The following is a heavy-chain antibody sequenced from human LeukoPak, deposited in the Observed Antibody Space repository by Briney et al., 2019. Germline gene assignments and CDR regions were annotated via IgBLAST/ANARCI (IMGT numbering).Heavy chain of an antibody. CDR3: AKQGCSGGSCYSPT. Sequence: GGSLRLSCAASGFTFSSYGMHWVRQAPGRGLEWEAVISYDGSNKYYADSVKGRFTISRDNSKNTLYLQMNSLRAEDTAVYHCAKQGCSGGSCYSPTWGQGTLVTVSS. D-gene: IGHD2-15*01. V-gene: IGHV3-30*18. CDR2: ISYDGSNK. J-gene: IGHJ4*02. CDR1: GFTFSSYG.